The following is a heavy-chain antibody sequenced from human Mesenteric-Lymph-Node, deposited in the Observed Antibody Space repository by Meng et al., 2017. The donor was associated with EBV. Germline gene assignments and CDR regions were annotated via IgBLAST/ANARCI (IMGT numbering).Heavy chain of an antibody. CDR3: ARFGAILRGFDY. CDR1: GGSFRGYY. D-gene: IGHD3-10*01. CDR2: INHSGST. J-gene: IGHJ4*02. Sequence: PPQQWVLVLLKPSEALSRTCAVYGGSFRGYYWSWIRQPPGKGLEWIGEINHSGSTNYNPSLQSRVTISVDTSKNQFSLKLSSVTAADTAVYYCARFGAILRGFDYWGQGTLVTVSS. V-gene: IGHV4-34*01.